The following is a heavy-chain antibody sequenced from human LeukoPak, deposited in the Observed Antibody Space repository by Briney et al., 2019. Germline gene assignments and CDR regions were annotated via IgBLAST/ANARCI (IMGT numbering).Heavy chain of an antibody. Sequence: GGSLRLSCAASGFTFSNYWMSWVRQAPGKGLEWVANIKQDGSEKYYVDSVKGRLTISRDNAKNSLYLQMNSLGAEDTAVYYCTKVGLTWYYLDHWGQGTLATVSS. CDR2: IKQDGSEK. D-gene: IGHD1-14*01. J-gene: IGHJ4*02. CDR3: TKVGLTWYYLDH. V-gene: IGHV3-7*01. CDR1: GFTFSNYW.